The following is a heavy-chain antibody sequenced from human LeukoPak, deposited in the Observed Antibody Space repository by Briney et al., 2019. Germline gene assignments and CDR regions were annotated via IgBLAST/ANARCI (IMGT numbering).Heavy chain of an antibody. CDR2: ISGSGGST. Sequence: GGSLRLSCAASGFTFSSYAMSWVRQAPGKGLEWVSAISGSGGSTYYADSVKGRFTISRDNSKNTLYLQMNSLRAEDTAVYYCAKERPYYYGSGSVGFDYWGQETLVTVSS. CDR1: GFTFSSYA. CDR3: AKERPYYYGSGSVGFDY. V-gene: IGHV3-23*01. D-gene: IGHD3-10*01. J-gene: IGHJ4*02.